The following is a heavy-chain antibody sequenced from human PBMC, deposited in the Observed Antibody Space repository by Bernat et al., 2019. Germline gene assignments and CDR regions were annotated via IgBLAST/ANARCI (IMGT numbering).Heavy chain of an antibody. Sequence: QVQLVQSGAEVKKPGASVKVSRKASGYTFTGYYMHWARQAPGQGLEWMGRINPNSGGTNYAQKFQGRVTMTRDTSISTAYMELRRLRSDDTAVYYWARDPSEFPGITIFGVGDRYNWFDPWGQGTLVTVSS. CDR2: INPNSGGT. CDR3: ARDPSEFPGITIFGVGDRYNWFDP. CDR1: GYTFTGYY. J-gene: IGHJ5*02. V-gene: IGHV1-2*06. D-gene: IGHD3-3*01.